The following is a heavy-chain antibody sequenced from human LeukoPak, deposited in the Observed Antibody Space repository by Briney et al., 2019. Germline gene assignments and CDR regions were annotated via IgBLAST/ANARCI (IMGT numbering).Heavy chain of an antibody. J-gene: IGHJ4*02. CDR3: ARHGGTMIGFDY. D-gene: IGHD3-22*01. CDR1: GGSFSGYY. V-gene: IGHV4-34*01. Sequence: SETLSLTCAVYGGSFSGYYWSWIRQPPGKGLEWIGEINHSGSTNYNPSLKSRVTISVDTSKNQFSLKLSSVTAADTAVYYCARHGGTMIGFDYWGQGTLVTVSS. CDR2: INHSGST.